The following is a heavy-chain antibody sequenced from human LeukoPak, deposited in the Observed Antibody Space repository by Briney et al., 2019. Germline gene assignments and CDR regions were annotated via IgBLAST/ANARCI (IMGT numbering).Heavy chain of an antibody. CDR1: VYTFTSYG. J-gene: IGHJ4*02. Sequence: PRASVKVSCKASVYTFTSYGISWVRQAPGQGLEWMGWISAYNGNTNYAQKLQGRVTMTTDTSTSTAYMELRSLRSDDTAVYYCARAPLSYYDSSGYFDYWGQGTLVTVSS. CDR3: ARAPLSYYDSSGYFDY. CDR2: ISAYNGNT. D-gene: IGHD3-22*01. V-gene: IGHV1-18*01.